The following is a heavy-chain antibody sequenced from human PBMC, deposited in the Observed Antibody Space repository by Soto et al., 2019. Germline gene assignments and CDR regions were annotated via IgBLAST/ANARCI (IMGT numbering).Heavy chain of an antibody. CDR2: ISPYNAHI. CDR1: GYTFTSYG. D-gene: IGHD6-25*01. Sequence: QIQLVQSGAEVKKPGASVKVSCKTYGYTFTSYGYSWVRQAPGQSLEWMGWISPYNAHISYAQKFRDRVSVTTNTSPDTVYMQLRSLTSADTAVYYCARAVSAAMSGPYYFDHWGLGTLVTVSS. V-gene: IGHV1-18*04. J-gene: IGHJ4*02. CDR3: ARAVSAAMSGPYYFDH.